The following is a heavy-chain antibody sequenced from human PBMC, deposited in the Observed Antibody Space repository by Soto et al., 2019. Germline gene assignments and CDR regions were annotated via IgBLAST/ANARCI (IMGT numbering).Heavy chain of an antibody. D-gene: IGHD3-16*01. Sequence: GGSLRLSCAASGFTFSSYAMHWVRQAPGKGLEWVAVISYDGSNKYYADSVKGRFTISRDNSKNTLYLQMNSLRAEDTAVYYCARDLWVFLPGYYYYGMDVWGQGTTVTVSS. CDR2: ISYDGSNK. CDR3: ARDLWVFLPGYYYYGMDV. CDR1: GFTFSSYA. J-gene: IGHJ6*02. V-gene: IGHV3-30-3*01.